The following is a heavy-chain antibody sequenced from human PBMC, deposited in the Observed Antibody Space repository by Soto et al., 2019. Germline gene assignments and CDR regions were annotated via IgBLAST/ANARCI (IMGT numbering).Heavy chain of an antibody. V-gene: IGHV4-61*08. J-gene: IGHJ1*01. CDR3: ARETRTRYCSGGSCYLRGFQH. Sequence: SETLSLTCTVSGGSISSGGYYWSWIRQHPGKGLEWIGYIYYSGSTNYNPSLKSRVTISVDTSKNQFSLKLSSVTAADTAVYYCARETRTRYCSGGSCYLRGFQHWGQGTLVTVSS. CDR2: IYYSGST. CDR1: GGSISSGGYY. D-gene: IGHD2-15*01.